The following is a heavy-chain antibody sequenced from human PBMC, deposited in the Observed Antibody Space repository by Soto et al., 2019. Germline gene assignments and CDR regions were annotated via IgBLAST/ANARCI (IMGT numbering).Heavy chain of an antibody. CDR3: ARAGTNMVQFDY. CDR1: GGSINSYF. CDR2: IYYSGST. Sequence: PSETLSLTCTVSGGSINSYFWSWIRQSPGKGLEWIGHIYYSGSTSYSPSLKSRGSISVDTSKNQFSLEVHSVTAAYTAVYYCARAGTNMVQFDYWGQGTLVTVSS. D-gene: IGHD3-10*01. V-gene: IGHV4-59*01. J-gene: IGHJ4*02.